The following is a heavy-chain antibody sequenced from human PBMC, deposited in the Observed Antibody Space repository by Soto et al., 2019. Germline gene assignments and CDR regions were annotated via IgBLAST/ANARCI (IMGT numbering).Heavy chain of an antibody. Sequence: GGSLRLSCAASGFTFSSYSMNWVRQAPGKGLEWVSSISSSSSYIYYADSVKGRFTISRDNAKNSLYLQMNSLRAEDTAVYYCARAGVVAATISVYWFDPWGQGTLVTVST. CDR1: GFTFSSYS. J-gene: IGHJ5*02. CDR3: ARAGVVAATISVYWFDP. D-gene: IGHD2-15*01. V-gene: IGHV3-21*01. CDR2: ISSSSSYI.